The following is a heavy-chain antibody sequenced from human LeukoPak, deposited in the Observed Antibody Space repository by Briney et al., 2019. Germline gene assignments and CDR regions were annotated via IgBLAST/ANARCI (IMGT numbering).Heavy chain of an antibody. V-gene: IGHV4-59*08. D-gene: IGHD2-21*02. J-gene: IGHJ4*02. CDR3: ARWDDCAWGFGN. CDR2: ISHSGTT. CDR1: GGSISSYS. Sequence: SETLSLTCIVSGGSISSYSWNWIRQSPGKGLEWVGYISHSGTTSYNPSLKSRVTISVDTSKNQLSLKLTSVTAADTAVYYCARWDDCAWGFGNWGPGTLVTVSS.